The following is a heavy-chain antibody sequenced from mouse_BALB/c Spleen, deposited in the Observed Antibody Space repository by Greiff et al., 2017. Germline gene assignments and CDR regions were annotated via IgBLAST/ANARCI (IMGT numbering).Heavy chain of an antibody. Sequence: QVQLQQPGAELVKPGTSVKLSCKASGYNFTSYWINWVKLRPGQGLEWIGDIYPGSGSTNYNEKFKSKATLTVDTSSSTAYMQLSSLASEDSALYYCARPSYDDYAMDYWGQGTSVTVSS. V-gene: IGHV1-55*01. J-gene: IGHJ4*01. D-gene: IGHD2-14*01. CDR2: IYPGSGST. CDR3: ARPSYDDYAMDY. CDR1: GYNFTSYW.